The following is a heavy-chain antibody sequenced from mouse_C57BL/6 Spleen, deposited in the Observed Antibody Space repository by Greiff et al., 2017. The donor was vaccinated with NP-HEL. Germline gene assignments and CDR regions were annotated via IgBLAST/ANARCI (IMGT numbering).Heavy chain of an antibody. D-gene: IGHD1-1*01. CDR1: GYTFTSYW. V-gene: IGHV1-69*01. CDR2: IDPSDSYA. J-gene: IGHJ2*01. Sequence: QVQLQQPGAELVMPGASVKLSCKASGYTFTSYWMHWVKQRPGQGLEWIGEIDPSDSYANYNQKFKGKSTLTVDKSSSTAYMQLSSLTSEDSAVYYCARSDYGSSYGFDYWGQGTTLTVSS. CDR3: ARSDYGSSYGFDY.